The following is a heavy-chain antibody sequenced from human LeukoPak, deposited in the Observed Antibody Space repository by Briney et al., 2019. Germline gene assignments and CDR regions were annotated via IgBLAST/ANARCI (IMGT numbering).Heavy chain of an antibody. V-gene: IGHV1-18*01. CDR2: ISAYNGNT. CDR1: GYTFTSYG. D-gene: IGHD5-18*01. Sequence: ASVKVSCKAPGYTFTSYGISWVRQAPGQGLEWMGWISAYNGNTNYAQKLQGRATMTTDTSTSTAYMELRSLRSDDTAVYYCARMASYGQQYYFDYWGQGTLVTVSS. J-gene: IGHJ4*02. CDR3: ARMASYGQQYYFDY.